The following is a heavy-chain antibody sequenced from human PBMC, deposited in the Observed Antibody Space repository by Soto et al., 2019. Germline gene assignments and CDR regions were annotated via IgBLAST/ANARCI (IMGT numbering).Heavy chain of an antibody. CDR2: HDPEERDI. D-gene: IGHD5-12*01. Sequence: QVQLVQSGPELKKPGDSVKVSCKIKEPTISGGYSMHWVRQTPGKGLEWMGGHDPEERDIVYGHIFLHRVTMTEDRSENTAYLELMSLTTDDAAVYYCATRSPPYNSGWPFDDWGQGTLVAVSS. CDR1: EPTISGGYS. J-gene: IGHJ4*02. CDR3: ATRSPPYNSGWPFDD. V-gene: IGHV1-24*01.